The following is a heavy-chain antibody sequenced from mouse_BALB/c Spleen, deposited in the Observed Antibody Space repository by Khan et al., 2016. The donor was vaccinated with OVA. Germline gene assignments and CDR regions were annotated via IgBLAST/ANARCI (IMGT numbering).Heavy chain of an antibody. Sequence: EVELVESGGGLVKPGGSLKLSCAASGFTFSDYYMYWVRQTPEMRLEWVATISDGGSYTYYPDSVKGRFTISRDDAKNDQYLQMSSLKSEDTAIYYCARGYYGNPFAYWGQGTLVTVSA. V-gene: IGHV5-4*02. J-gene: IGHJ3*01. CDR2: ISDGGSYT. CDR3: ARGYYGNPFAY. CDR1: GFTFSDYY. D-gene: IGHD2-1*01.